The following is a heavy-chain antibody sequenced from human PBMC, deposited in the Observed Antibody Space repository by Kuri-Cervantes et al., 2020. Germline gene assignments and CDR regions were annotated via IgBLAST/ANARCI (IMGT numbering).Heavy chain of an antibody. Sequence: GGSLRLSCAASGFTFSSYAMSWVRQAPGKGLEWVSAISGSGGSTYYADSVKGRFTISRDNSKNTLYLQMNSLRAEDTAVYYCAKDLENCSSTSCYVNAFDIWGQGTMVTVSS. J-gene: IGHJ3*02. CDR1: GFTFSSYA. CDR2: ISGSGGST. V-gene: IGHV3-23*01. CDR3: AKDLENCSSTSCYVNAFDI. D-gene: IGHD2-2*01.